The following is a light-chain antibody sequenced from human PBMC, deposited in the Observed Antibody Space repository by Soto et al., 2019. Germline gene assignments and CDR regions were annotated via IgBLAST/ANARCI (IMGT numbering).Light chain of an antibody. J-gene: IGLJ7*01. CDR3: QSYDSGLSEAV. V-gene: IGLV1-40*01. CDR1: SSNIGAGYD. CDR2: GNS. Sequence: QSVLTQPPSVSGAPGQRVTISCTGSSSNIGAGYDVHWYQQLPGTAPKLLIYGNSNRPSGVPDRFSGSKSGTSASLAITGLQAEDEADYYCQSYDSGLSEAVFGGGTQLTVL.